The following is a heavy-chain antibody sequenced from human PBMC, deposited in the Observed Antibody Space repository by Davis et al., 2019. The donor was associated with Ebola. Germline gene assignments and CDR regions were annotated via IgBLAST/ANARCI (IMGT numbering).Heavy chain of an antibody. CDR2: IYHSGST. J-gene: IGHJ3*02. Sequence: MPSETLSLTCAVSGGSISSSNWWSWVRQPPGKGLEWIGEIYHSGSTNYNPSLKSRVTISVDKSKNQFSLKLSSVTAADTAVYYCARVRSYDSRTDAFDIWGQGTMVTVSS. CDR1: GGSISSSNW. V-gene: IGHV4-4*02. CDR3: ARVRSYDSRTDAFDI. D-gene: IGHD3-22*01.